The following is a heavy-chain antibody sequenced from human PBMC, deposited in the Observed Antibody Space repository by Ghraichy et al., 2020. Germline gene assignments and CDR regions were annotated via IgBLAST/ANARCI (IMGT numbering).Heavy chain of an antibody. V-gene: IGHV3-21*01. CDR3: VLMGSTSSSHAFDI. Sequence: GGSLRLSCAASGFTFSDYTMNWVRQAPGKGLEWVSSITYSSSYIYYADSVKGRFTISRDNAKKSLYLHMSSLRSEDTAVYYCVLMGSTSSSHAFDIWGQGTMVTVSS. J-gene: IGHJ3*02. CDR2: ITYSSSYI. CDR1: GFTFSDYT. D-gene: IGHD6-13*01.